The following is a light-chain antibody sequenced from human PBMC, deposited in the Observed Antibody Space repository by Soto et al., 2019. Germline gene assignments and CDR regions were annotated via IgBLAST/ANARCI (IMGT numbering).Light chain of an antibody. J-gene: IGKJ5*01. V-gene: IGKV1-9*01. Sequence: DIQLTQSPSFLSASVGDRVTITCRASQGSSTYLGWYQQKPGKAPNLLIYAASTLQDGVPSRFSGSGSGTEFTLTISSLQPEDFATYYGQQLKSYPITFGQGTRLEIK. CDR2: AAS. CDR1: QGSSTY. CDR3: QQLKSYPIT.